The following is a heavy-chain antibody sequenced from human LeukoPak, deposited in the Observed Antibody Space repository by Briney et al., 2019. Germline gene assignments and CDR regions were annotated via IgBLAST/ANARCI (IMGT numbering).Heavy chain of an antibody. J-gene: IGHJ4*02. CDR3: ARGLGCSSTSCSLFDY. CDR2: ISSSSSYI. Sequence: PGGSLRLSCAASGLTFSSYSMNWVRQAPGKGLEWVSSISSSSSYIYYADSVKGRFTISRDNAKNSLYLQMNSLRAEDTAVYYCARGLGCSSTSCSLFDYWGQGTLVTVSS. V-gene: IGHV3-21*01. D-gene: IGHD2-2*01. CDR1: GLTFSSYS.